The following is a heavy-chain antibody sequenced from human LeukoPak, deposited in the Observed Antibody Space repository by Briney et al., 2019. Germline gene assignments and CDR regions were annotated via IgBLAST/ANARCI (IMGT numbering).Heavy chain of an antibody. CDR2: ISSSSNYI. J-gene: IGHJ6*02. D-gene: IGHD2/OR15-2a*01. V-gene: IGHV3-21*01. Sequence: GGSLRLSCAASGFTFSSYSMNWVRQAPGKGLEWVSSISSSSNYIYYADSVKGRFTISRDNANNSLFLQMNSLRAEDTAVYYCARWASTSYGMDVWGQGTTVSVSS. CDR1: GFTFSSYS. CDR3: ARWASTSYGMDV.